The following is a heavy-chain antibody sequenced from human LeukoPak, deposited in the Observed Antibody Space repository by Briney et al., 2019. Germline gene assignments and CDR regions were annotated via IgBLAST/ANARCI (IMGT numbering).Heavy chain of an antibody. CDR2: ISQSGST. V-gene: IGHV4-4*02. D-gene: IGHD5-18*01. Sequence: SETLSLTCAVPGGSISSSNWWSWVRQPPGKGLEWIGEISQSGSTNYNPSLKSRVTISVDKSKNQSSLKLSSVTAADTAVYYCARVTLSWIQLWYGMDVWGQGTTVTVSS. CDR1: GGSISSSNW. J-gene: IGHJ6*02. CDR3: ARVTLSWIQLWYGMDV.